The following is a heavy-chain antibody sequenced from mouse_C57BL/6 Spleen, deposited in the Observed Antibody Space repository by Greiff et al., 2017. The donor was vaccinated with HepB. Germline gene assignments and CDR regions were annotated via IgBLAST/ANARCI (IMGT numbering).Heavy chain of an antibody. J-gene: IGHJ3*01. CDR3: TTDCYGGSFAD. D-gene: IGHD1-1*01. V-gene: IGHV14-1*01. Sequence: VQLQQPGAELVRPGASVKLSCTASGFNIKDYYMHWVKQRPEQGLEWIGRIDPEDGDTEYAPKFQGKATMTADTSSNTAYLQLSSLTSEDTAVYYCTTDCYGGSFADWGQGTLVTVAA. CDR1: GFNIKDYY. CDR2: IDPEDGDT.